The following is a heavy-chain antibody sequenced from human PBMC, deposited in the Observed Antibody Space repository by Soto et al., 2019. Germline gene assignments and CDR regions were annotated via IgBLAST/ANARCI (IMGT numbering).Heavy chain of an antibody. CDR1: GGSISSYY. Sequence: QVQLQESGPGLVKPAETLSLTCTVSGGSISSYYWSWIRQPPGKGLEWIGDIFYSGSTTFNPSLKRRVITSLETAKNQFSLKLRSVTAADPAVFYCARRPTYGRFDYWGQGTLVTVSS. V-gene: IGHV4-59*01. CDR3: ARRPTYGRFDY. J-gene: IGHJ4*02. CDR2: IFYSGST. D-gene: IGHD2-8*01.